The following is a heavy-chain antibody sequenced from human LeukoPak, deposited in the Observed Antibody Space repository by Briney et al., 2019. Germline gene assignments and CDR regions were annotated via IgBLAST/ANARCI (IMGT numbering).Heavy chain of an antibody. CDR2: ISGSGGST. Sequence: GGSLRLSCAASGFTFSSYGMSWVRQAPGKGLEWVSAISGSGGSTYYADSVKGRFTISRDNSKNTLYLQMNSLRAEDTAVYYCAKVDRLANWFDPWGQGTLVTVSS. J-gene: IGHJ5*02. CDR3: AKVDRLANWFDP. CDR1: GFTFSSYG. V-gene: IGHV3-23*01. D-gene: IGHD6-19*01.